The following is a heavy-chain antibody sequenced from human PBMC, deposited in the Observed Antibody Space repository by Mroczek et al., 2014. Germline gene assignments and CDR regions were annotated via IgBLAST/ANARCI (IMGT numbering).Heavy chain of an antibody. CDR1: GFTFSSYA. V-gene: IGHV3-23*01. CDR2: ISGSGGST. J-gene: IGHJ2*01. CDR3: AKDQPPLYWYFDL. Sequence: ESGGRLGTAWGGSLRLSCAASGFTFSSYAMSWVRQAPGKGLEWVSAISGSGGSTYYADSVKGRFTISRDNSKNTLYLQMNSLRAEDTAVYYCAKDQPPLYWYFDLWGRGTLVTVSS.